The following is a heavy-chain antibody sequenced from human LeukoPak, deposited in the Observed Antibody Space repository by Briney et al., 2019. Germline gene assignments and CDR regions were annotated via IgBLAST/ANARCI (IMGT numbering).Heavy chain of an antibody. D-gene: IGHD2-21*02. V-gene: IGHV1-18*01. CDR3: ARSPPYCGGDCYPTIDY. CDR2: VSAYNGNT. J-gene: IGHJ4*02. CDR1: GYTFTIYG. Sequence: GASVKVSCKSSGYTFTIYGISWVRQAPGQGLEWMGWVSAYNGNTNYAQKLQGRVTMTTDTSTSTAYMELRSLRSDDTAVYYCARSPPYCGGDCYPTIDYWGQGTLVTASS.